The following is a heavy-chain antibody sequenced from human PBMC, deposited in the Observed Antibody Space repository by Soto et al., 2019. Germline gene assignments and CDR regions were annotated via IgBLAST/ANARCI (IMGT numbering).Heavy chain of an antibody. J-gene: IGHJ6*02. CDR2: INTDGSST. CDR3: TRDETQTFRSYVYYYGVDV. Sequence: GGSLRLSCAVSGFTFRSYWMHWVRQAPGRGLAWVSRINTDGSSTSYADSVKGRFTISRDNAKNTLYLQMNSLRVEDTAVYYCTRDETQTFRSYVYYYGVDVWGQGTTVTVSS. V-gene: IGHV3-74*01. D-gene: IGHD3-16*01. CDR1: GFTFRSYW.